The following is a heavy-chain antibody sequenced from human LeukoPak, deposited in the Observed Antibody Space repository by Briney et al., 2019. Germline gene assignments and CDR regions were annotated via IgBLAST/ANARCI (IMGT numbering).Heavy chain of an antibody. CDR3: ARVEGYDFWSGYYKNWYFDL. D-gene: IGHD3-3*01. Sequence: SETLSLTCTVSGGSISSSSYYWGWIRQPAGKGLEWIGRIYTSGSTNYNPSLKSRVTMSVDTSKNQFSLKLSSVTAADTAVYYCARVEGYDFWSGYYKNWYFDLWGRGTLVTVSS. CDR1: GGSISSSSYY. J-gene: IGHJ2*01. V-gene: IGHV4-61*02. CDR2: IYTSGST.